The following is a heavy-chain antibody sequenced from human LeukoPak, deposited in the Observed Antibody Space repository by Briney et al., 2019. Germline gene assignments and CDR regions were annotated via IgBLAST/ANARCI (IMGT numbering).Heavy chain of an antibody. CDR2: ISSSSSYI. V-gene: IGHV3-21*01. CDR1: GFTFSSYS. J-gene: IGHJ4*02. CDR3: ARDVLVGTIEMATIYYFDY. Sequence: GGSLRLSCAASGFTFSSYSMNWVRQAPGKGLEWVSSISSSSSYIYYADSVKGRFTISRDNAKNSLYLQMNSLRAEDTAVYYCARDVLVGTIEMATIYYFDYWGQGTLVTVSS. D-gene: IGHD5-24*01.